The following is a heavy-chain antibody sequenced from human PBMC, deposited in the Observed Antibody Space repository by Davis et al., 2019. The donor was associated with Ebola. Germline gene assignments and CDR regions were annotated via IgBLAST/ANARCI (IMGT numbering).Heavy chain of an antibody. D-gene: IGHD2-15*01. Sequence: PGGSLRLSCAASGFTFSNFGMHWVRQAPGKGLEYVSSISSNGGTTYYANSVKGRFSMSRDNWRNTLHLQMGSLRAEDMGVYYCAKGGGPELPHGMDVWGQGTTVTVTS. CDR1: GFTFSNFG. V-gene: IGHV3-64*01. CDR2: ISSNGGTT. CDR3: AKGGGPELPHGMDV. J-gene: IGHJ6*02.